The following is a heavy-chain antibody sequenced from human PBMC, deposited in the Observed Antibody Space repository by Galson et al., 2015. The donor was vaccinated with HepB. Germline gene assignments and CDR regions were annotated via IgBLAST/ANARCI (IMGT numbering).Heavy chain of an antibody. V-gene: IGHV5-10-1*01. Sequence: QSGAEVKKPGESLRISCKGSGYSSTSYWISWVRQMPGKGLEWIGRIDPSDSYTNYNPSLKSRVTISVDTSKNQFSLKLSSVTAADTAVYYCARGYSSGWYGSWYFDLWGRGTLVTVSS. J-gene: IGHJ2*01. CDR2: IDPSDSYT. CDR3: ARGYSSGWYGSWYFDL. D-gene: IGHD6-19*01. CDR1: GYSSTSYW.